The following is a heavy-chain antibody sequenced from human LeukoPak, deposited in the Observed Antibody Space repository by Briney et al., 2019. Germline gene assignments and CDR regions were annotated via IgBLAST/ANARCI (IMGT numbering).Heavy chain of an antibody. J-gene: IGHJ6*02. D-gene: IGHD3-10*01. V-gene: IGHV1-8*01. CDR2: MSPDSGNT. CDR3: ARNPYGSGTWDV. Sequence: ASVKVSCKASGYRFTTHDINWLRQASGQELEWVGWMSPDSGNTGCAQKFQGRVTMTRNNPISTAYLELSSLTSEDTAVYYCARNPYGSGTWDVWGQGTTVTVSS. CDR1: GYRFTTHD.